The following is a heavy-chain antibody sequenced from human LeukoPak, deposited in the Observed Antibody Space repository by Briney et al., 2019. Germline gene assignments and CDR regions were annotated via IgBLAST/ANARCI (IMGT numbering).Heavy chain of an antibody. V-gene: IGHV3-11*04. CDR2: ISSGGSTI. CDR3: ARTDY. CDR1: GLPFTNAW. J-gene: IGHJ4*02. Sequence: GESLRLSCSASGLPFTNAWMSWVRQAPGKGLEWVSYISSGGSTIYYADSVKGRFTISRDNAKNSLYLQMNSLRAEDTAVYYCARTDYWGQGTLVTVSS.